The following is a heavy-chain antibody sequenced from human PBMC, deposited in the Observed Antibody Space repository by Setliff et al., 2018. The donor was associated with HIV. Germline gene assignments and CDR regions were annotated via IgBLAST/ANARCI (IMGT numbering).Heavy chain of an antibody. CDR3: AKMLDIAVPQTGDRKSRIIATLDP. V-gene: IGHV3-30*18. CDR2: ISYDGTNK. Sequence: GGSLRLSCAASGFTFSSYSMNWVRQAPGKGLEWVAVISYDGTNKYYGDSVKGRFSVSRDNSNKTLYLQMNSLRADDTAMYYCAKMLDIAVPQTGDRKSRIIATLDPWGQGTLVTVSS. D-gene: IGHD3-10*01. CDR1: GFTFSSYS. J-gene: IGHJ5*02.